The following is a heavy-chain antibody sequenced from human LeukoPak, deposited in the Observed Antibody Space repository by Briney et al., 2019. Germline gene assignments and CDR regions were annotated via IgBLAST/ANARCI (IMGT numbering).Heavy chain of an antibody. J-gene: IGHJ4*02. CDR1: GGSISSYY. D-gene: IGHD4-17*01. CDR2: IYYSGST. V-gene: IGHV4-59*01. Sequence: SETLSLTGTVSGGSISSYYWSWIRQPPGKGLEWIGYIYYSGSTNYNPSLKSRVTISVDTSKNQFSLKLSSVTAADTAVYYCARSTAGYGENTHPFDYWAREPWSPSPQ. CDR3: ARSTAGYGENTHPFDY.